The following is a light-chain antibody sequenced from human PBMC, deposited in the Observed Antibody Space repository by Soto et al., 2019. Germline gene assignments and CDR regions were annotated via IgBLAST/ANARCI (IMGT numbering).Light chain of an antibody. J-gene: IGLJ2*01. CDR2: EVS. CDR1: SSDVGDYNY. V-gene: IGLV2-14*01. CDR3: SSYTSSSTPVV. Sequence: QSALTQPASVSGSPGQSITISCTGTSSDVGDYNYVSWYQQHPGKAPKHMIYEVSNRSSGVSNRFSGSKSGNTASLTVSVLQAEDEADYYCSSYTSSSTPVVFGGGTKVTVL.